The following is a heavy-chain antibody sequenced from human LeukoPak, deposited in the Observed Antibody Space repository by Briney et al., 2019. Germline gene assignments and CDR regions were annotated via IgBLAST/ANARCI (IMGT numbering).Heavy chain of an antibody. J-gene: IGHJ4*02. V-gene: IGHV3-53*01. Sequence: GGSLRHSCAASGFTVSSNYMSWVRQAPGKGLEWVSVIYSGGSTYYADSVKGRFTISRDNSKNTLYLQMNSLRAEDTAVYYCASLYSSSWYSPDYWGQGTLVTVSS. D-gene: IGHD6-13*01. CDR2: IYSGGST. CDR1: GFTVSSNY. CDR3: ASLYSSSWYSPDY.